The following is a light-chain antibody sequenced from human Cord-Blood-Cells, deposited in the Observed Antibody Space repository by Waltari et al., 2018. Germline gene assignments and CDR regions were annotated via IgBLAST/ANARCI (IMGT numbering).Light chain of an antibody. CDR2: GAS. J-gene: IGKJ1*01. V-gene: IGKV3-15*01. CDR1: QSVSSN. CDR3: QQYNNWPLWT. Sequence: EIVMTQSPATLTVSAGERATISCRASQSVSSNLAWYQQKPGQAPRLLIYGASTRATGIPARFSGSGSGTEFTLTISSLQSEDFAVYYCQQYNNWPLWTFGQGTKVEIK.